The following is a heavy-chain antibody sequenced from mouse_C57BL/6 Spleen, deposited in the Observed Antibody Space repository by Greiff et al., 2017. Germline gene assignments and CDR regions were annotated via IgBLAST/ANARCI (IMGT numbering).Heavy chain of an antibody. CDR3: ARQGWDYAMDD. CDR1: GFTFSDYG. CDR2: ISSGSSTI. Sequence: EVKVVESGGGLVKPGGSLKLSCAASGFTFSDYGMHWVRQAPEKGLEWVAYISSGSSTIYYADTVKGRFTISRDNAKNTLFLQMTSLRSEDTAMYYCARQGWDYAMDDWGQGTSVTAS. D-gene: IGHD3-3*01. J-gene: IGHJ4*01. V-gene: IGHV5-17*01.